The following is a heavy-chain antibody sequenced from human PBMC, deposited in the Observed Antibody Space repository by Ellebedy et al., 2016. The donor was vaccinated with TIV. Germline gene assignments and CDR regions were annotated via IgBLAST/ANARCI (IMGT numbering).Heavy chain of an antibody. CDR1: GGSMISDDHY. Sequence: MPSETLSLTCTVSGGSMISDDHYWSWVRQPPGKGLEWIGYIYYIGTTYSNPSLKHRLTMSVDKSRSQVSLKLTSVTATDTAVYFCARGGGDRPHALDVWGQGTKVTVSS. CDR3: ARGGGDRPHALDV. D-gene: IGHD3-10*01. J-gene: IGHJ3*01. CDR2: IYYIGTT. V-gene: IGHV4-30-4*01.